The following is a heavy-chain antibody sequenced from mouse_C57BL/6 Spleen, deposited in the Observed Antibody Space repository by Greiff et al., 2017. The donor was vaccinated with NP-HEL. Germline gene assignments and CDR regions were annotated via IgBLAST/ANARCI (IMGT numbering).Heavy chain of an antibody. Sequence: QVQLQQSGAELVKPGASVKLSCKASGYTFTSYWMHWVKQRPGQGLEWIGMIHPNSGSTNYNEKFKSKATLTVDKSSSTAYMQLSSLTSEDSAVYYCATYYYGSSLYAMDYWGQGTSVTVSS. CDR1: GYTFTSYW. J-gene: IGHJ4*01. V-gene: IGHV1-64*01. CDR3: ATYYYGSSLYAMDY. CDR2: IHPNSGST. D-gene: IGHD1-1*01.